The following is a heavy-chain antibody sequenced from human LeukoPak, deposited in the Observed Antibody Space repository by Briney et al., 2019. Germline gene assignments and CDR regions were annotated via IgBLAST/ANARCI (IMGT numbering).Heavy chain of an antibody. J-gene: IGHJ3*02. D-gene: IGHD1-1*01. CDR2: IYYSGST. Sequence: PSETLSLTCTVYGCSIRSYYWSWIRQPPGKGLEWMGDIYYSGSTNYNPSLKSRVTISVDTSKNQFSLKLSSVTAADTAVYYCARAPQGWNDGDAFDIWGQGTMVTVSS. CDR1: GCSIRSYY. V-gene: IGHV4-59*01. CDR3: ARAPQGWNDGDAFDI.